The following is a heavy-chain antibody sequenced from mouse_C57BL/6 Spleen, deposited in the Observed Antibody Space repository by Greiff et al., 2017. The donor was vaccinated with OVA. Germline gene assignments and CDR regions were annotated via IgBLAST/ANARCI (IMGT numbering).Heavy chain of an antibody. J-gene: IGHJ4*01. Sequence: EVKLMESEGGLVQPGSSMKLSCTASGFTFSDYYMAWVRQVPEKGLEWVANINYDGSSTYYLDSLKSRFIISRDNAKNILYLQMSSLKSEDTATYYCAREIYYDLYYAMDYWGQGTSVTVSS. CDR2: INYDGSST. V-gene: IGHV5-16*01. CDR1: GFTFSDYY. CDR3: AREIYYDLYYAMDY. D-gene: IGHD2-4*01.